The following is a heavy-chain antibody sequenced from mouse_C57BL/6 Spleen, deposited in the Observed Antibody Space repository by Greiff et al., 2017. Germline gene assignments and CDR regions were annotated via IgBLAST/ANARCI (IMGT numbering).Heavy chain of an antibody. CDR1: GYSFTDYN. D-gene: IGHD2-12*01. Sequence: VHVKQPGPELVKPGASVKISCKASGYSFTDYNMNWVKQSNGKSLEWIGVINPNYGTTSYNQKFKGKATLTVDQSSSTAYMQLNSLTSEDSAVYDCARSYSYYYAMDYWGQGTSVTVSS. J-gene: IGHJ4*01. CDR2: INPNYGTT. CDR3: ARSYSYYYAMDY. V-gene: IGHV1-39*01.